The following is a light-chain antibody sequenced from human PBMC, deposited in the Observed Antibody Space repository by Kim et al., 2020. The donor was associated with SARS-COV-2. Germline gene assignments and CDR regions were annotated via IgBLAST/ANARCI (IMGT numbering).Light chain of an antibody. CDR2: DND. J-gene: IGLJ2*01. CDR3: ETWDSDLATVV. Sequence: GQKVTISCSGSFSTIGTNYVSWYQQFPGTAPRLLIYDNDKRPSWIPDRFSASTSDTSATLDISGLQTGDEADYYCETWDSDLATVVFGGGTKVTVL. CDR1: FSTIGTNY. V-gene: IGLV1-51*01.